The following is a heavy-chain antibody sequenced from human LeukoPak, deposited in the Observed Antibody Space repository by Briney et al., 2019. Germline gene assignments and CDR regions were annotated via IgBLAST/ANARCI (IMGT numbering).Heavy chain of an antibody. CDR3: ARHDGISPFGVVPAARDYYYYYGMDV. CDR1: GGSISSYF. CDR2: IYYSGST. J-gene: IGHJ6*02. D-gene: IGHD2-2*01. V-gene: IGHV4-59*08. Sequence: SETLSLTCTVSGGSISSYFRSWIRQPPGKGLEWIGYIYYSGSTNYTPSLKSRVTISVDTSKNQFSLKLSSVTAADTAVYYCARHDGISPFGVVPAARDYYYYYGMDVWGQGTTVTVSS.